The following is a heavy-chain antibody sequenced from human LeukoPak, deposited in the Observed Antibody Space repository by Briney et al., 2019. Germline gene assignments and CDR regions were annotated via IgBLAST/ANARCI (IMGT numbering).Heavy chain of an antibody. CDR3: ARAHPGQWELLDIDY. Sequence: PGGSLRLSCAASGFTFSSYGMHWVRQAPGKGLEWVAVIWYDGSNKYYADSVKGRFTISRDNSKNTLYLQMNSLRAEDTAVYYCARAHPGQWELLDIDYWGQGTLVTVSS. D-gene: IGHD1-26*01. CDR2: IWYDGSNK. CDR1: GFTFSSYG. V-gene: IGHV3-33*01. J-gene: IGHJ4*02.